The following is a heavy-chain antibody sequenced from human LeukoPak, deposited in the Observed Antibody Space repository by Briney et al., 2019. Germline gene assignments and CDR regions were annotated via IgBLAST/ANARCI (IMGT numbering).Heavy chain of an antibody. CDR1: GYTFTSYG. J-gene: IGHJ5*02. CDR2: ISAYNGNT. Sequence: ASVKVSCKASGYTFTSYGISWVRQAPGQGLEWMGWISAYNGNTNYAQKLQGRVTMTTDTSTSAAYMELRSLRSDDTAVYYRARGGRGFLEWLPPRFDPWGQGTLVTVSS. CDR3: ARGGRGFLEWLPPRFDP. V-gene: IGHV1-18*01. D-gene: IGHD3-3*01.